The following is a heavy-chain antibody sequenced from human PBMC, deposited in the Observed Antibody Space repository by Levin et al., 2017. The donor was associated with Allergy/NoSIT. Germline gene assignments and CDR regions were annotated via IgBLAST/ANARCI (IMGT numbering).Heavy chain of an antibody. CDR2: ISSSSSTI. Sequence: ETLSLTCAASGFTFSSYSMNWVRQAPGKGLEWVSYISSSSSTIYYADSVKGRFTISRDNAKNSLYLQMNSLRAEDTAVYYCARDVFDGVTTLGSYWGQGTLVTVSS. CDR3: ARDVFDGVTTLGSY. V-gene: IGHV3-48*01. CDR1: GFTFSSYS. J-gene: IGHJ4*02. D-gene: IGHD4-17*01.